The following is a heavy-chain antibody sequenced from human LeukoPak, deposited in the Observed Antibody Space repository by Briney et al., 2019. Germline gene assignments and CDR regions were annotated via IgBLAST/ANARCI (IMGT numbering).Heavy chain of an antibody. CDR3: AAGGDDAKAGY. V-gene: IGHV4-39*02. CDR2: IHYSGTPT. Sequence: SETLSLTCSVYGASITSGRYYWGWMRQAPGKGLEWIGTIHYSGTPTFYNPSLESRVSLFSDASRNDFSLRLRSVTAADTAVYYCAAGGDDAKAGYWGQGTLVTVSS. CDR1: GASITSGRYY. J-gene: IGHJ4*02. D-gene: IGHD3-16*01.